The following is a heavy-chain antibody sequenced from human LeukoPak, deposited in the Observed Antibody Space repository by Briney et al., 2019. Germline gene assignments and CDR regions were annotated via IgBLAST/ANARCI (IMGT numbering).Heavy chain of an antibody. CDR3: AKRPSDYGDYVSYFDH. D-gene: IGHD4-17*01. CDR1: GFSFISYG. J-gene: IGHJ4*02. V-gene: IGHV3-30*18. CDR2: ISDDGRSK. Sequence: PGGSLRLSCGASGFSFISYGMHWIRQAPGKGLEWVGVISDDGRSKDYADSVKGRFTISRDNSKDTLYLQMNSLRAEDTAVYYCAKRPSDYGDYVSYFDHWGQGTLVNVSS.